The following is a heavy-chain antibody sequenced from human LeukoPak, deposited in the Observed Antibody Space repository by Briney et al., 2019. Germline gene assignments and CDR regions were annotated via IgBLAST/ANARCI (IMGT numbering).Heavy chain of an antibody. Sequence: GGSLRLSCAVSGFTFSSYWKHWVRQVPGRGLVWVSRISDDGRTTSYADSVKGRFTISRDNAKNMPYLQMNSLRDEDTAVYYCGTGLDVWGQGTTVTVSS. CDR1: GFTFSSYW. CDR3: GTGLDV. CDR2: ISDDGRTT. J-gene: IGHJ6*02. V-gene: IGHV3-74*01.